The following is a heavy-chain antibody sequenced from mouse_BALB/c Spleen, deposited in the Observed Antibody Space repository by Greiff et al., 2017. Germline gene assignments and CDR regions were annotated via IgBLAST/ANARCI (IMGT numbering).Heavy chain of an antibody. CDR2: IDPENGNT. CDR3: DRYDGAMDY. Sequence: VQLQQSGPELVKPGASVKISCKASGYTFTDYNMHWVKQSHGKSLEWIGWIDPENGNTIYDPKFQGKASITADTSSNTAYLQLSSLTSEDTAVYYCDRYDGAMDYWGQGTSVTVSA. J-gene: IGHJ4*01. CDR1: GYTFTDYN. D-gene: IGHD2-14*01. V-gene: IGHV14-1*02.